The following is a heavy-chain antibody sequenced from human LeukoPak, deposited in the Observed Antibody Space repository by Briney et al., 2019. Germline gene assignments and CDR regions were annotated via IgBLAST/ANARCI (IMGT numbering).Heavy chain of an antibody. Sequence: ASVKVSCKASGYTFINYGMSWVRRAPGHGLEWMGWISGFNGHTKYSQKSQGRVTMTTDTSTSTAYMEVRSLRADDTAVYYCARAWLRRKYYYYMDVWGKGTTVSVSS. CDR2: ISGFNGHT. V-gene: IGHV1-18*04. CDR1: GYTFINYG. D-gene: IGHD5-12*01. CDR3: ARAWLRRKYYYYMDV. J-gene: IGHJ6*03.